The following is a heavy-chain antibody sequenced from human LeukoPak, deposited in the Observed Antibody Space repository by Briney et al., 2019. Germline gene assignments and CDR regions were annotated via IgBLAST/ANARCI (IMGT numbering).Heavy chain of an antibody. V-gene: IGHV3-9*02. D-gene: IGHD3-22*01. CDR2: INWNSGNI. CDR3: AKDMPYDSSGSSFDY. J-gene: IGHJ4*02. CDR1: GFTSIAYA. Sequence: GGSLRLSCVGSGFTSIAYALTWARQAPGKGLEWVSGINWNSGNIGYAGSVKGRFTISRDNAKNSLYLQMNSLRAEDTALYYCAKDMPYDSSGSSFDYWGQGTLVTVSS.